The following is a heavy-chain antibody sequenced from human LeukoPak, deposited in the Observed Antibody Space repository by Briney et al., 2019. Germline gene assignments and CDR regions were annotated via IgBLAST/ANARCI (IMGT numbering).Heavy chain of an antibody. CDR2: IYLGDSDT. CDR1: GYSFTSYW. CDR3: ARRSSIAAAGGYNWFDP. Sequence: GESLKISCKGSGYSFTSYWIGWVRQMPGKGLEWMGIIYLGDSDTRYSPSFQGQVTISADKSISTAYLQWSSLKASDTAMYYCARRSSIAAAGGYNWFDPWGQGTLVTVSS. V-gene: IGHV5-51*01. J-gene: IGHJ5*02. D-gene: IGHD6-13*01.